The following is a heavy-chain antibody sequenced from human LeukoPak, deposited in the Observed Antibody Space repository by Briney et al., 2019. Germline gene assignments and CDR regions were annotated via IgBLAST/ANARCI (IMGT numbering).Heavy chain of an antibody. Sequence: PGGSLTLPCAACGFSLCNNYMNWVRQAPGKGLEWLEVIYTGGSTYYTKSVRGRCTISRDNSKNTLDLQLNGLRAEDTAVYYCAGPGPGVAATGNCDYLAYWGQGTLVTVSS. J-gene: IGHJ4*02. CDR2: IYTGGST. CDR3: AGPGPGVAATGNCDYLAY. V-gene: IGHV3-53*05. CDR1: GFSLCNNY. D-gene: IGHD6-13*01.